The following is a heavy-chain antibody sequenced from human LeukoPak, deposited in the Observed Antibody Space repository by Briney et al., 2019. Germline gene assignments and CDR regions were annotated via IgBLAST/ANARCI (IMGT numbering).Heavy chain of an antibody. CDR2: ISSSSSTI. CDR3: ARDLGFGILTGYYNGAFDI. CDR1: GFTFSSYW. D-gene: IGHD3-9*01. Sequence: GRSLRLSCAASGFTFSSYWMSWGRQAPGKGLEWVSYISSSSSTIYYADSVKGRFTISRDNAKNSLYLQMNSLRAEDTAVYYCARDLGFGILTGYYNGAFDIWGQGTMVTVSS. V-gene: IGHV3-48*04. J-gene: IGHJ3*02.